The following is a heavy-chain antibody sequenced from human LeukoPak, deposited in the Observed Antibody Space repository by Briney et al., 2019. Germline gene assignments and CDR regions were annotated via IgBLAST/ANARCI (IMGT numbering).Heavy chain of an antibody. V-gene: IGHV3-23*01. CDR2: VSGSGESI. D-gene: IGHD2-2*02. Sequence: GESLKISCAASGFTFGSYAMNWVRQAPGKRLEWVSAVSGSGESIYYADSVKGRFTISRDNSKNTLYLQMNSLRAEDTAVYYCAKSQPSAISWFDPWGQGTLVTVSS. J-gene: IGHJ5*02. CDR3: AKSQPSAISWFDP. CDR1: GFTFGSYA.